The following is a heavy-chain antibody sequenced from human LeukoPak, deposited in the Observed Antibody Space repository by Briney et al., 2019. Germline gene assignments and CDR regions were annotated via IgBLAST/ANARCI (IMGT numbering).Heavy chain of an antibody. Sequence: ASVKVSCKASGYTFTGYYMHWVRQAPGQGLEWMGWINPNSGATNYAQEFQGRVTMTRDTSINTAYMELSSLTSDDTATYYCGRVKRGYDYDYWGQEPWSPSPQ. D-gene: IGHD2-2*01. V-gene: IGHV1-2*02. CDR3: GRVKRGYDYDY. CDR1: GYTFTGYY. CDR2: INPNSGAT. J-gene: IGHJ4*01.